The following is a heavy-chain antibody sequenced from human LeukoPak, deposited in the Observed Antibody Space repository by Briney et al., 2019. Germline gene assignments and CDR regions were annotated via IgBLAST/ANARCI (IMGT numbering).Heavy chain of an antibody. CDR2: ISWNSGSI. J-gene: IGHJ4*02. Sequence: PGGSLRLSCAASGFTFDDYAMHWVRQAPGKGLEWVSGISWNSGSIGYADSVKGRFTISRDNAKNSLYLQMNSLRAEDTALYYCAKVLVGMGFDYWGQGTLVTVSS. CDR3: AKVLVGMGFDY. V-gene: IGHV3-9*01. D-gene: IGHD2-21*01. CDR1: GFTFDDYA.